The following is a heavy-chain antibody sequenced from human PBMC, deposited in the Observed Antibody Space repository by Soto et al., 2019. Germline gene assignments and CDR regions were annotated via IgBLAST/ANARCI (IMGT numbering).Heavy chain of an antibody. J-gene: IGHJ4*02. CDR1: GFTFSSYA. CDR3: ASSTQSKLLTDYYNFDY. V-gene: IGHV3-30*04. CDR2: ISYDGSNK. D-gene: IGHD3-9*01. Sequence: GGSLRLSCAASGFTFSSYAMHWVRQAPGKGLEWVAVISYDGSNKYYGDSVKGRFTITRANSKNKLYLQMNSLRAEDTAVYYFASSTQSKLLTDYYNFDYWGQGTLVTVSS.